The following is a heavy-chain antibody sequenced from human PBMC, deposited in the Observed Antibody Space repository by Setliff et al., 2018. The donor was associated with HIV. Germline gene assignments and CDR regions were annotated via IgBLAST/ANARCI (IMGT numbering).Heavy chain of an antibody. D-gene: IGHD3-16*02. V-gene: IGHV4-59*12. Sequence: PSETLSLTCTVSGGSISSYYWSWIRQPPGKGLELIWSIYYSGSTNYNPVLKSRVTISVDTSKNQFSLKLSSVTAADTAVYYCARESLNLGELSSNPDASDIWGQGTMVTVSS. CDR3: ARESLNLGELSSNPDASDI. CDR1: GGSISSYY. J-gene: IGHJ3*02. CDR2: IYYSGST.